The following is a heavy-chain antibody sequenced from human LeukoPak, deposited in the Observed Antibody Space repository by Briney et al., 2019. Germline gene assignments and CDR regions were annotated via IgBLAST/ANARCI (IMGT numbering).Heavy chain of an antibody. CDR2: TYYRSKWYD. V-gene: IGHV6-1*01. Sequence: SQTLSLTCAVSGDSVSSNGAAWNWIRQSPSRGLEWLGRTYYRSKWYDDYAVSVKSRITVKADTSKNQFSLQLNSATPEDTAVYCCTRGTGTFDYWGQGTLVTVSS. CDR3: TRGTGTFDY. CDR1: GDSVSSNGAA. J-gene: IGHJ4*02. D-gene: IGHD7-27*01.